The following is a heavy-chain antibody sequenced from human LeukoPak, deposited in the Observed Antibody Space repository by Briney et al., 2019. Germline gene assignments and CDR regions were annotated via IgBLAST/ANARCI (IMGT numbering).Heavy chain of an antibody. CDR3: ARANSSSGLDY. CDR2: LSTNNGNT. V-gene: IGHV1-18*01. D-gene: IGHD6-19*01. Sequence: ASVTVSCKASGYTFNTYGITWVRLAPGQGLEWMGWLSTNNGNTNYAQKLQGRVTMTTDRFTRTAYMELRSLTSDDTAVYYCARANSSSGLDYWGQGTLVTVSS. J-gene: IGHJ4*02. CDR1: GYTFNTYG.